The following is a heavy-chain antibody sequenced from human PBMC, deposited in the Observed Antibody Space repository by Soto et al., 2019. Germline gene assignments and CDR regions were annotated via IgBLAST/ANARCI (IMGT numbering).Heavy chain of an antibody. V-gene: IGHV3-33*01. CDR1: GFTFSNYG. CDR2: IWYDGINK. CDR3: ARAPFGTTRDFDF. Sequence: GGSLRLSCAVSGFTFSNYGIHWVRQAPGKGLEWVAVIWYDGINKFYADSVKGRFTISRDASKNTLYLQIDSLRVEDTAIYYCARAPFGTTRDFDFWGQGTLVTVSS. J-gene: IGHJ4*02. D-gene: IGHD1-1*01.